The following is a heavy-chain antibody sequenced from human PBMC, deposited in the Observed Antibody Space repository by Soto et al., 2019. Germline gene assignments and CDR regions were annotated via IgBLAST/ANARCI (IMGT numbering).Heavy chain of an antibody. Sequence: ASVKVSCKASGGTFSSYAISWVRQAPGQGLEWMGGIIPIFGTANYAQKFQGRVTITADESTSTAYMELSSLRSEDTAVYYCARLDDWNLGYFDYWGQGTLVTVSS. V-gene: IGHV1-69*13. CDR2: IIPIFGTA. D-gene: IGHD1-7*01. CDR3: ARLDDWNLGYFDY. CDR1: GGTFSSYA. J-gene: IGHJ4*02.